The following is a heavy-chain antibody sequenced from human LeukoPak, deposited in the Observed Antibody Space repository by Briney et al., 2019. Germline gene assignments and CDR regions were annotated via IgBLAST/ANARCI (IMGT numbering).Heavy chain of an antibody. Sequence: GGSLRLSCAASGFTFSSYAMSWVRQAPGKGLEWVSGISWNSGSIGYADSVKGRFTISRDNAKNSLYLQMNSLRAEDTALYYCAKDIHGSGSYLGYWGQGTLVTVSS. V-gene: IGHV3-9*01. CDR3: AKDIHGSGSYLGY. CDR1: GFTFSSYA. D-gene: IGHD3-10*01. J-gene: IGHJ4*02. CDR2: ISWNSGSI.